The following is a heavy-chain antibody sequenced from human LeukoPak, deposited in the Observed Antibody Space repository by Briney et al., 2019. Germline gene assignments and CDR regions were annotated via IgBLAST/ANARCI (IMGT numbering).Heavy chain of an antibody. Sequence: PGGSLRLSCAASGFTFSDYYMSWIRQPPGKGLEWIGSIYYSGSTYYNPSLKSRVTISVDTSKNQFSLKLSSVTAADTAVYYCARLGWNDGGDYWGQGTLVTVSS. J-gene: IGHJ4*02. CDR1: GFTFSDYY. V-gene: IGHV4-39*01. D-gene: IGHD1-1*01. CDR3: ARLGWNDGGDY. CDR2: IYYSGST.